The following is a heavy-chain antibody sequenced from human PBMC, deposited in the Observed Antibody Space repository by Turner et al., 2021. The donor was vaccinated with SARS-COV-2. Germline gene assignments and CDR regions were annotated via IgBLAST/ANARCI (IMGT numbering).Heavy chain of an antibody. CDR1: GFSLTPSGVG. CDR2: INWDDEK. CDR3: ARSAVVVITGAFDI. V-gene: IGHV2-5*02. Sequence: QVTLQESGPTLVQPTQTPTLTCTLSGFSLTPSGVGVGWFRQPPGKALEWLALINWDDEKRYSPSLKSRLTITKDTSKNQVVLTMTNMDPVDTATYYCARSAVVVITGAFDIWGQGTMVTVSS. D-gene: IGHD3-22*01. J-gene: IGHJ3*02.